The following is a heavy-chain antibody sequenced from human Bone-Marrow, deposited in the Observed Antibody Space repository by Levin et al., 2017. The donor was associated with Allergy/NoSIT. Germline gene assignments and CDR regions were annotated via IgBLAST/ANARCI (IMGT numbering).Heavy chain of an antibody. D-gene: IGHD3-22*01. J-gene: IGHJ4*02. CDR3: ARAPGRGYYDSSGYTGDH. CDR1: GFTFRHYT. V-gene: IGHV3-48*02. Sequence: GGSLRLSCAASGFTFRHYTMNWVRQAPGKGLEWVSCITSSGDSTYYADSVKGRFTISRDNAKNSLYLQLNRLRDEDTAMYYCARAPGRGYYDSSGYTGDHWGQGTLVTVSS. CDR2: ITSSGDST.